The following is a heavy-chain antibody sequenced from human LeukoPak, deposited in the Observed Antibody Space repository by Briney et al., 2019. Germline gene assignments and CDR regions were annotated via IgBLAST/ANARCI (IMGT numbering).Heavy chain of an antibody. D-gene: IGHD4-17*01. Sequence: SVKVSCKASGGTFSSYAISWVRQAPGQGLEWMGGIIPIFGTANYAQKFQGRVTMTTDTSTSTAYMELRSLRSDDTAVYYCARDLPTVTTTGSSQLIDYWGQGTLVTVSS. V-gene: IGHV1-69*05. J-gene: IGHJ4*02. CDR1: GGTFSSYA. CDR2: IIPIFGTA. CDR3: ARDLPTVTTTGSSQLIDY.